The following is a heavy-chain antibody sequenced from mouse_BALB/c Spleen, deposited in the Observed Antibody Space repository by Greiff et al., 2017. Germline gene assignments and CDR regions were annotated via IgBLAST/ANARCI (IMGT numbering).Heavy chain of an antibody. Sequence: EVQVVESGGGLVKPGGSLKLSCAASGFTFSDYYMYWVRQTPEKRLEWVATISDGGSYTYYPDSVKGRFTISRDNAKNNLYLQMSSLKSEDTAMYYCARRSDYDAMDYWGQGTSVTVSS. V-gene: IGHV5-4*02. CDR1: GFTFSDYY. J-gene: IGHJ4*01. CDR3: ARRSDYDAMDY. CDR2: ISDGGSYT.